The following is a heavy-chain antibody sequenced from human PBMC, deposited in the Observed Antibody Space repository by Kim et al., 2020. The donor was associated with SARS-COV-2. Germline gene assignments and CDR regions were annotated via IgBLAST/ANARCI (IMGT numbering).Heavy chain of an antibody. J-gene: IGHJ5*02. V-gene: IGHV3-74*01. D-gene: IGHD3-22*01. CDR2: INSDGSST. Sequence: GGSLRLSCAASGFTFSSYWMHWVRQAPGKGLVWVSRINSDGSSTSYADSVKGRFTISRDNAKNTLYLQMNSLRAEDTAVYYCASEEGGSYYYYDSSGYYHWGQGTLVTVSS. CDR3: ASEEGGSYYYYDSSGYYH. CDR1: GFTFSSYW.